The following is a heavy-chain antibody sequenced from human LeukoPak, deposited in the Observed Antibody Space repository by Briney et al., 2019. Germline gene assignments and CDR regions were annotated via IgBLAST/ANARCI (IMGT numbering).Heavy chain of an antibody. CDR2: IYHSGNT. D-gene: IGHD2-21*02. Sequence: SSETLSLTCTVSGYSISRGYYWGWIRQPPGKGLEWIGQIYHSGNTYYNPSLKSRVTISIDTSKNQFSLKLTSVTAADTAIYYCARRTTYIGWRPSESPSCFDYWGQGTLVTVSS. CDR1: GYSISRGYY. J-gene: IGHJ4*02. V-gene: IGHV4-38-2*02. CDR3: ARRTTYIGWRPSESPSCFDY.